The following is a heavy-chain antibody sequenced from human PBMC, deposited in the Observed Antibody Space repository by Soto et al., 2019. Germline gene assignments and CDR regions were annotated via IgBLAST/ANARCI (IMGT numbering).Heavy chain of an antibody. CDR2: INHSGST. CDR1: GASFSGYD. V-gene: IGHV4-34*01. CDR3: ARGVIFGVVIILARSKFFDY. Sequence: ETLSITCAVYGASFSGYDWSWIRQPPGKGLEWIGEINHSGSTNYNPSLKSRVTISVDTSKTQFSLKLSSVTAADTAVYYCARGVIFGVVIILARSKFFDYWGQGNLVTVSS. D-gene: IGHD3-3*01. J-gene: IGHJ4*02.